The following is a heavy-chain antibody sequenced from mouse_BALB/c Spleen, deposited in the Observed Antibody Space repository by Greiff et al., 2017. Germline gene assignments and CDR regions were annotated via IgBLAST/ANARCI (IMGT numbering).Heavy chain of an antibody. CDR2: IYPGDGDT. J-gene: IGHJ4*01. CDR3: AREKYWAMDY. Sequence: VQLQQSGAELARPGASVKLSCKASGYTFTSYWMQWVKQRPGQGLEWIGAIYPGDGDTRYTQKFKGKATLTADKSSSTAYMQLSSLASEDSAVYYCAREKYWAMDYWGQGTSVTVSS. V-gene: IGHV1-87*01. D-gene: IGHD5-1-1*01. CDR1: GYTFTSYW.